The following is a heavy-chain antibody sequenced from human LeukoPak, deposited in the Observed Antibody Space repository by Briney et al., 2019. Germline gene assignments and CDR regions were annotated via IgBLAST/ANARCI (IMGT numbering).Heavy chain of an antibody. J-gene: IGHJ6*02. CDR2: INSDGSSP. CDR1: GFTFSTYW. V-gene: IGHV3-74*01. CDR3: ARWGSSGWYPMDV. Sequence: PGGSLRLSCAASGFTFSTYWMHWVRQAXGKGLVWVSCINSDGSSPSYADSVKGRFTISRDNAKNTVYLQMNSLRAEDTAVYYCARWGSSGWYPMDVWGQGTTVTVSS. D-gene: IGHD6-19*01.